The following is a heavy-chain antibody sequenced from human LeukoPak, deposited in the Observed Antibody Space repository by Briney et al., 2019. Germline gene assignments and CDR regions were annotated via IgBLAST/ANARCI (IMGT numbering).Heavy chain of an antibody. V-gene: IGHV4-59*01. CDR2: IYYSGST. Sequence: SETLSLTCTVSGGSISSYYWSWIRQPPGKGLEWIGYIYYSGSTNYNPSLKSRVTISVDTPKNQFSLKLSSVTAADTAVYYCARSMVRGVINPWGQGTLVTVSS. J-gene: IGHJ5*02. D-gene: IGHD3-10*01. CDR1: GGSISSYY. CDR3: ARSMVRGVINP.